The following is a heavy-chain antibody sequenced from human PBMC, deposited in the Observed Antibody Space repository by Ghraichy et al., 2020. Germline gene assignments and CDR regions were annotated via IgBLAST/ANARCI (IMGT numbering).Heavy chain of an antibody. J-gene: IGHJ1*01. CDR1: GFTFSTFS. Sequence: GGSLRLSCVASGFTFSTFSLNWVRQAPGKGLEWVSYISCGSGTIDYADSVRGRFTISRDNAKNSLYLQMNSLRDEDTAVYFCARAPGTSSADYFQPWGQGTLVTVSS. CDR3: ARAPGTSSADYFQP. CDR2: ISCGSGTI. V-gene: IGHV3-48*02. D-gene: IGHD2-2*01.